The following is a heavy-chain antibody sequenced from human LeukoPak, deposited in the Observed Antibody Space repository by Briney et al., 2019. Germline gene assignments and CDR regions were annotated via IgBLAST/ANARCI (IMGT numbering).Heavy chain of an antibody. CDR2: IWHDGSAK. J-gene: IGHJ4*02. CDR1: GFTFSSNG. CDR3: ASLTEQQLPNEWNYFDY. Sequence: GGSLRLSCAASGFTFSSNGMSWVRQAPGKGLEWVANIWHDGSAKYYVDSVKGRFTISRDNAKNTLYLGMNSLRAEDTAVYYCASLTEQQLPNEWNYFDYWGQGTLVTVSS. D-gene: IGHD6-13*01. V-gene: IGHV3-7*03.